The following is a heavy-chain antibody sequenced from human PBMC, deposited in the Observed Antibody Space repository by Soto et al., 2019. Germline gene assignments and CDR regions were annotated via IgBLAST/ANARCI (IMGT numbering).Heavy chain of an antibody. CDR1: GYTFTGYY. CDR3: ARDTSGYCSGGGFDY. V-gene: IGHV1-2*04. D-gene: IGHD3-10*01. J-gene: IGHJ4*02. CDR2: INPNSGGT. Sequence: RASVKVSCKASGYTFTGYYMHWVRQAPGQGLEWMGWINPNSGGTNYAQKFQGWVTMTRDTSISTAYMELSRLRSDDTAVYYCARDTSGYCSGGGFDYWGQGTLVTVSS.